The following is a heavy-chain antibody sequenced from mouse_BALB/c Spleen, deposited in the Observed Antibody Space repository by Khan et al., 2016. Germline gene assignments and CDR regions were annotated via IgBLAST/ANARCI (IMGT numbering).Heavy chain of an antibody. CDR3: YVGVRRGYFDC. J-gene: IGHJ2*01. CDR1: GFNIKDYY. V-gene: IGHV14-4*02. CDR2: IAPENGDT. Sequence: VQLQQSGAELVRSGASVKLSCTASGFNIKDYYMHWVKQRPEQGLEWIGWIAPENGDTEFAPKFQGKATMTADTSSNTAYLHLSSLTSEDTAVYYCYVGVRRGYFDCWGQGTTLTVTS.